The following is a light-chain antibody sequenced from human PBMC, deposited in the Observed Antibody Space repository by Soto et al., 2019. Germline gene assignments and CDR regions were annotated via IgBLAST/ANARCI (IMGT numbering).Light chain of an antibody. Sequence: EIVLTQSPGTLSLSPGERATLSCRASLSVSSSYLAWYQQKPGQAPRLLLYGASTRATGIPDRFSVSGSGTDFTLTISRLEPEDIAVYYCQHYGSSRTFGQGTKVEIK. CDR3: QHYGSSRT. J-gene: IGKJ1*01. CDR2: GAS. V-gene: IGKV3-20*01. CDR1: LSVSSSY.